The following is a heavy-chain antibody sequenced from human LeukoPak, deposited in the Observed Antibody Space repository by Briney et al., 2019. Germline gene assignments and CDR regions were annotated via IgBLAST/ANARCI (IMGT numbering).Heavy chain of an antibody. V-gene: IGHV3-48*03. J-gene: IGHJ4*02. CDR3: ARTHYYDSSGYWRGAPPRNYFDY. Sequence: GGSLRLSCAASGFTFSSYSMNWVRQAPGKGLEWVSYISSSGSTIYYADSVKGRFTISRDNAKNSLYLQMNSLRAEDTAVYYCARTHYYDSSGYWRGAPPRNYFDYWGQGTLVTVSS. CDR1: GFTFSSYS. CDR2: ISSSGSTI. D-gene: IGHD3-22*01.